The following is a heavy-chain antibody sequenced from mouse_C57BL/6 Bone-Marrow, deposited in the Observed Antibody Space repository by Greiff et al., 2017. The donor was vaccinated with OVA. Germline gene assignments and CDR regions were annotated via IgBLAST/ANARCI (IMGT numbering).Heavy chain of an antibody. CDR1: GYAFSSYW. CDR2: IYPGDGDT. Sequence: QVHVKQSGAELVKPGASVKISCKASGYAFSSYWMNWVNQRPGKGLEWIGQIYPGDGDTNYNGKFKGKATLTADKSSSTAYMQLSSLTSEDSAVYFCARDWGYFDYWGQGTTLTVSS. J-gene: IGHJ2*01. V-gene: IGHV1-80*01. CDR3: ARDWGYFDY.